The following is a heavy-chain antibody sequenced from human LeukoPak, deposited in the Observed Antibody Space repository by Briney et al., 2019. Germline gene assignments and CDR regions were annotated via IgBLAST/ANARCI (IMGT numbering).Heavy chain of an antibody. J-gene: IGHJ3*02. V-gene: IGHV4-61*08. CDR2: IYYSGST. Sequence: SETLSLTCTVSGGSISSGGYYWSWIRQHPGKGLEWIGYIYYSGSTNYNPSLKSRVTISVDTSKNQFSLKLSSVTAADTAVYYCARHTYYDFWSGRPDAFDIWGQGTMVTVSS. D-gene: IGHD3-3*01. CDR1: GGSISSGGYY. CDR3: ARHTYYDFWSGRPDAFDI.